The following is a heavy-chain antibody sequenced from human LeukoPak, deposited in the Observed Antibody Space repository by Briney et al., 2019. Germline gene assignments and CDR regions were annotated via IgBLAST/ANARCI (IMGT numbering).Heavy chain of an antibody. CDR3: AKVGSDYGDPRGWLDP. D-gene: IGHD4-17*01. Sequence: PGGSLRLSCAASGFTFSGYGMHWVRQAPGKGLEWVAVISYDGSNKYYADSVKGRFTISRDNSKNTLDLQMNSLRAEDTAVYYCAKVGSDYGDPRGWLDPWGQGTLVTVSS. J-gene: IGHJ5*02. V-gene: IGHV3-30*18. CDR2: ISYDGSNK. CDR1: GFTFSGYG.